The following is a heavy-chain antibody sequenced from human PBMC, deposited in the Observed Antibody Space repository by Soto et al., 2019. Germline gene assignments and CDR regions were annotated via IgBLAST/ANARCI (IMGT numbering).Heavy chain of an antibody. Sequence: PSETLSLTCTVSSGSISSDYWMWIRQPPGKGLEWIGYVYYTGSTNYSPSLKSRVTISLDTSKNHFSLKLHSVTAADTAVYFCARWRIRRFDYWGQGTLVTVSS. V-gene: IGHV4-59*08. J-gene: IGHJ4*02. CDR1: SGSISSDY. CDR3: ARWRIRRFDY. CDR2: VYYTGST.